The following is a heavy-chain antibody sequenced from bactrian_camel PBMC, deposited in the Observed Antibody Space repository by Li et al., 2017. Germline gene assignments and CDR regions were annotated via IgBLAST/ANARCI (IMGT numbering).Heavy chain of an antibody. V-gene: IGHV3S5*01. CDR2: ITNDGGAT. CDR3: TTQLAWYPMDYDFGS. D-gene: IGHD6*01. CDR1: GFTFSNYY. J-gene: IGHJ6*01. Sequence: HVQLVESGGGSAQAGGSLRLSCAASGFTFSNYYISWVRQAPEKGLEWVSSITNDGGATYYADSVKGRFTISRDNAKNTLYLEMNSLKSEDTALYYCTTQLAWYPMDYDFGSWGQGTQVTVS.